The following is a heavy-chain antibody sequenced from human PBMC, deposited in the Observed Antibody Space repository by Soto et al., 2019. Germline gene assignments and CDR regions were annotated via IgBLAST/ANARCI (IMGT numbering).Heavy chain of an antibody. CDR3: ARGGVLRYFDWLPGDDY. D-gene: IGHD3-9*01. Sequence: ASVKVSCKASGYTFTSYGISWVRQAPGQGLEWMGRISADNGDTNYAQKFQGRVTMTTDTSTTTAYMELRSLRSDDTAVYYCARGGVLRYFDWLPGDDYWGQGTLVTVSS. J-gene: IGHJ4*02. CDR2: ISADNGDT. CDR1: GYTFTSYG. V-gene: IGHV1-18*01.